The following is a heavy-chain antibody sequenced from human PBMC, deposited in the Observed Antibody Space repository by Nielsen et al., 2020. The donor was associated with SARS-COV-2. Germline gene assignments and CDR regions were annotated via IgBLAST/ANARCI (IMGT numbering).Heavy chain of an antibody. D-gene: IGHD5-18*01. Sequence: GESLKISCAASGFTVSSNYMSWVRQAPGKELEWVSVIYSGGSTYYADSVRGRFTISRDNSKNTLYLQMNSLRAEDTAVYYCARGGYSYGSWYYGMDVWGQGTTVTVSS. CDR2: IYSGGST. V-gene: IGHV3-53*01. CDR1: GFTVSSNY. J-gene: IGHJ6*02. CDR3: ARGGYSYGSWYYGMDV.